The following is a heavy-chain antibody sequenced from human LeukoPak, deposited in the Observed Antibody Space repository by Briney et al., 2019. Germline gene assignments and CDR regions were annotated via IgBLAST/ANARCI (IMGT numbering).Heavy chain of an antibody. D-gene: IGHD2-2*01. V-gene: IGHV4-39*07. CDR2: INHSGST. J-gene: IGHJ3*02. Sequence: PSETLSLTCTVSGGSISSGGYYWSWIRQPPGKGLEWIGEINHSGSTNYNPSLKSRVTISVDTPKNQFSLKLSSVTAADTAVYYCARSIHQLLFRGAFDIWGQGTMVTVSS. CDR3: ARSIHQLLFRGAFDI. CDR1: GGSISSGGYY.